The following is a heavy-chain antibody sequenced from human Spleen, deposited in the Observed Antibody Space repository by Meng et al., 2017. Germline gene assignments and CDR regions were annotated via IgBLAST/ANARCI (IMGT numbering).Heavy chain of an antibody. CDR3: ARGAYGDSGNFDY. D-gene: IGHD4-17*01. J-gene: IGHJ4*02. CDR2: INSEGSRT. V-gene: IGHV3-74*01. CDR1: GFTFSSYW. Sequence: ESLKISCAASGFTFSSYWMHWVRQAPGKGLVWVSRINSEGSRTSYADSVKGRFTISRDNAKNTLYLQMNSLRAEDTAVYYCARGAYGDSGNFDYWGQGTLVTVSS.